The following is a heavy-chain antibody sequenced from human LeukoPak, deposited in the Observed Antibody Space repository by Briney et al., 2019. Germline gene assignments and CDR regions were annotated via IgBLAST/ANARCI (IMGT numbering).Heavy chain of an antibody. Sequence: ASVKVSCKASGGTFSSYTISWVRQAPGQGLEWMGRTIPILGIANYAQKFQGRVTITADKSTSTAYMELSSLRSEDTAVYYCARELGITMIVVVITTVNWFDPWGQGTLVTVSS. D-gene: IGHD3-22*01. V-gene: IGHV1-69*04. CDR1: GGTFSSYT. CDR3: ARELGITMIVVVITTVNWFDP. J-gene: IGHJ5*02. CDR2: TIPILGIA.